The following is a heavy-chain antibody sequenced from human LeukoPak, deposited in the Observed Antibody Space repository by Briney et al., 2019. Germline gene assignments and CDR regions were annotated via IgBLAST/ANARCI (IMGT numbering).Heavy chain of an antibody. CDR3: ARRNWGPVDY. D-gene: IGHD7-27*01. V-gene: IGHV4-38-2*01. Sequence: SETLSLTCAVSGYSISSGYYWGWIRQPPGKGLEWIGSIYHSGSTCYNPSLKSRVTISVDTSKNQFSLKLSSVTAADTAVYYCARRNWGPVDYWGQGTLVTVSS. J-gene: IGHJ4*02. CDR1: GYSISSGYY. CDR2: IYHSGST.